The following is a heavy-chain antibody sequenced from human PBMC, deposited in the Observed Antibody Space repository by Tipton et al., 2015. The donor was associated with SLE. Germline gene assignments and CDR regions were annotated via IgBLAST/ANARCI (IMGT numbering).Heavy chain of an antibody. CDR3: ATMAAPDDDMNV. D-gene: IGHD5-24*01. CDR2: IWYDGSNK. V-gene: IGHV3-33*01. CDR1: GVTFSSYG. Sequence: SLRLSCAASGVTFSSYGMPWVRQAPGKGLEWVAVIWYDGSNKDYADSVKGRFTISRDNSKNTLYLQMNSLRAEDTAVYYCATMAAPDDDMNVRGLATAVTVS. J-gene: IGHJ6*02.